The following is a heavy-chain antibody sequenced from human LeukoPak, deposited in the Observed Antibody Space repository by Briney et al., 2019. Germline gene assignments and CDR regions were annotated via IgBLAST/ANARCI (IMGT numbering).Heavy chain of an antibody. CDR1: GFTFSSYA. V-gene: IGHV3-30-3*01. CDR2: ISYDGSNK. CDR3: ARRGATAGAFDY. D-gene: IGHD1-26*01. Sequence: GGSLRLSCAASGFTFSSYAMHWVRQAPGKGLEWVAVISYDGSNKYYADSVKGRFTISRDNSKNTLYLQMNSLRAEDTAVYYCARRGATAGAFDYWGQGTLVTVSS. J-gene: IGHJ4*02.